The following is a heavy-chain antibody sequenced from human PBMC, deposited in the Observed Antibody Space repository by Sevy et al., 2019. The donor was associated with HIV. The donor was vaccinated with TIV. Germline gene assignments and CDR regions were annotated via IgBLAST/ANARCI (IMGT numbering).Heavy chain of an antibody. CDR2: ISYDGSNK. V-gene: IGHV3-30-3*01. D-gene: IGHD5-18*01. CDR3: AGGGGIQLSRVWVY. Sequence: GGSLRLSCAASGFTFSSYAMHWVRQAPGKGLEWVAVISYDGSNKYYADSVKGRFPISRDNSKNTLYLQMNSLRAEDTAVYYCAGGGGIQLSRVWVYWGQGTLVTVSS. J-gene: IGHJ4*02. CDR1: GFTFSSYA.